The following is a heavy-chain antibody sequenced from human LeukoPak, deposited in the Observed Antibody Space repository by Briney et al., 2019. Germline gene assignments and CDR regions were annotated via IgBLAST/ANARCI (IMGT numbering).Heavy chain of an antibody. D-gene: IGHD3-10*01. CDR3: ARDGSIYGSGSHFDY. CDR1: GGSISSGGYS. CDR2: IYYSGST. J-gene: IGHJ4*02. V-gene: IGHV4-30-4*07. Sequence: PSETLSLTCAVSGGSISSGGYSWSWIRQPPGKGLEWIGYIYYSGSTYYNPSLKSRVTISVDTSKNQFSLKLSSVTAADTAVYYCARDGSIYGSGSHFDYWGQGTLVTVSS.